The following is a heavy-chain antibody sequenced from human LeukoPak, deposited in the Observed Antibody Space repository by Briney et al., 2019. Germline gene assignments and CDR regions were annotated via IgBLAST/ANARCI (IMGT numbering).Heavy chain of an antibody. CDR1: GFTFSSYA. CDR3: AKDRGYGYGYFDY. J-gene: IGHJ4*02. V-gene: IGHV3-23*01. Sequence: GGSLRLSCAASGFTFSSYAMSWVRQAPGKGLEWVSAISGSGGSTYYADSVKGRFTIPRDNSKNTLYLQMNSLRAEDTAVYYCAKDRGYGYGYFDYWGQGTLVTVSS. CDR2: ISGSGGST. D-gene: IGHD5-18*01.